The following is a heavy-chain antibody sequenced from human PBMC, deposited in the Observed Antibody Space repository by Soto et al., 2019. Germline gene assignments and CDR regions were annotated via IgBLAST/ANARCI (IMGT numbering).Heavy chain of an antibody. CDR1: GGSFSGYY. Sequence: SETLSLTCAVYGGSFSGYYWSWIRQPPGKGREWIGEINHSGSTNYNPSLKRRVTISVDTSKNQFSLKLSSVTAADTAVYYCPRQTIFGVVNNPYDYWGQGTLVTVSS. CDR3: PRQTIFGVVNNPYDY. D-gene: IGHD3-3*01. V-gene: IGHV4-34*01. J-gene: IGHJ4*02. CDR2: INHSGST.